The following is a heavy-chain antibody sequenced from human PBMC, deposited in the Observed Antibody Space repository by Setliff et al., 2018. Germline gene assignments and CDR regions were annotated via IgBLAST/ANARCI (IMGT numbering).Heavy chain of an antibody. CDR1: GGSISSSSYY. V-gene: IGHV4-39*07. J-gene: IGHJ4*02. CDR2: IYYSGST. CDR3: ARRATYYNFWSGYYDY. D-gene: IGHD3-3*01. Sequence: LSLTCTVSGGSISSSSYYWGWIRQPPGKGLEWIGSIYYSGSTYYNPSLKSRVTISVHTSKNQFSLKLSSVAAADTAVYYCARRATYYNFWSGYYDYWGQGTLVTVSS.